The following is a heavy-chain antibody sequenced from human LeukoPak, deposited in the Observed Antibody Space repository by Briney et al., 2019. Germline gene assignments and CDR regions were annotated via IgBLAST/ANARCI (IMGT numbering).Heavy chain of an antibody. V-gene: IGHV1-18*01. CDR3: ATRPLHYYDSSGYYSHYYFDY. CDR2: ISTYNGDT. CDR1: GYIFTKYG. D-gene: IGHD3-22*01. J-gene: IGHJ4*02. Sequence: ASVKVSCKASGYIFTKYGVSWVRQAPGQGLEWMAWISTYNGDTNYAQKFQGRVTITTDESTSTAYMELSSLRSEDTAVYYCATRPLHYYDSSGYYSHYYFDYWGQGTLVTVSS.